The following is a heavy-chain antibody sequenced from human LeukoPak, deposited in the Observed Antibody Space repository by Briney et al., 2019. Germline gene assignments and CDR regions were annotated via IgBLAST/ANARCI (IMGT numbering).Heavy chain of an antibody. CDR1: GGSISSGSYY. J-gene: IGHJ5*02. Sequence: PSETLSLTCTVSGGSISSGSYYWSWIRQPAGKGLEWIGYIYYSGSTYYNPSLKSRVTISVDTSKNQFSLKLSSVTAADTAVYYCARGNYDFWSGTTNWFDPWGQGTLVTVSS. CDR3: ARGNYDFWSGTTNWFDP. V-gene: IGHV4-30-4*08. D-gene: IGHD3-3*01. CDR2: IYYSGST.